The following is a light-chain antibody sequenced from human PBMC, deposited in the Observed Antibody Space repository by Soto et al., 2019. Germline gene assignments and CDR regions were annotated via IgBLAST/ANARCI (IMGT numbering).Light chain of an antibody. Sequence: DIQMTQSPASLSASVGDRVTITCQASQDISNYLNWYQQKPGKAPKLLIYDASNLETGVPSRFSGSGSGTDFTFTIISLQPEAIATHYCHQYDNLPLTFGGGTKVEIK. CDR1: QDISNY. CDR3: HQYDNLPLT. CDR2: DAS. V-gene: IGKV1-33*01. J-gene: IGKJ4*01.